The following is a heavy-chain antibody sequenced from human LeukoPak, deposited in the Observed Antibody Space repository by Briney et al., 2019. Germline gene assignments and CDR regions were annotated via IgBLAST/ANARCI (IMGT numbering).Heavy chain of an antibody. CDR3: ARAIAARPTYYYYYMDV. CDR1: GGSISSSSYY. CDR2: IYYSGST. V-gene: IGHV4-39*02. Sequence: PSETLSLTCTVSGGSISSSSYYWGWIRQPPGKGLEWIGNIYYSGSTYYNPSLKSRVTISLDTSKNQFSLKLSSVTAADTAVYYCARAIAARPTYYYYYMDVWGKGTTVTVSS. D-gene: IGHD6-6*01. J-gene: IGHJ6*03.